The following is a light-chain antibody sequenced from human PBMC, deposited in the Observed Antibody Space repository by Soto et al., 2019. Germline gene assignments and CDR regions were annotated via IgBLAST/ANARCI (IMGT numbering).Light chain of an antibody. Sequence: DIVMTQSPLSLPVTPGEPASISCRSSQSLLHSNGYNYLDWYLQKPGQSPQLLIYLGSNRASGVPDRFSGSGSGTDFTLKISRVEAEDVGVYYCQRCNNWPLTFGGGTKVDIK. CDR1: QSLLHSNGYNY. V-gene: IGKV2-28*01. CDR2: LGS. CDR3: QRCNNWPLT. J-gene: IGKJ4*01.